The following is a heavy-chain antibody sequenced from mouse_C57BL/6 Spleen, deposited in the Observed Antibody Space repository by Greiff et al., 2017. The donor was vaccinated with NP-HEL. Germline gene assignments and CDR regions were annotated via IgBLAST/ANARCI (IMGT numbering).Heavy chain of an antibody. D-gene: IGHD2-4*01. V-gene: IGHV5-16*01. Sequence: EVQLVESEGGLVQPGSSMKLSCTASGFTFSDYYMAWVRQGPEKGLEWVANIHYSGSSTNYLDSLKSRFIISRENSNNILYLQMSSLKSEGTATYYCAMDYGAGFAYWGQGTLVTVSA. CDR2: IHYSGSST. J-gene: IGHJ3*01. CDR3: AMDYGAGFAY. CDR1: GFTFSDYY.